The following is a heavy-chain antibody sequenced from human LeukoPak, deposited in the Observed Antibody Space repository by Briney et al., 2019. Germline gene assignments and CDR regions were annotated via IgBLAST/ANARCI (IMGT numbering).Heavy chain of an antibody. J-gene: IGHJ4*02. CDR3: AKGTTATYTYFDY. CDR1: GFTFSSYA. Sequence: GGSLRLSCAASGFTFSSYAMSWVRQAPGKGLEWVSAISGSGGSTYYADSVKGRFTISRGNSKNTLYLQMNSLRAEDTAVYYCAKGTTATYTYFDYWGQGTLVTVSS. D-gene: IGHD1-1*01. V-gene: IGHV3-23*01. CDR2: ISGSGGST.